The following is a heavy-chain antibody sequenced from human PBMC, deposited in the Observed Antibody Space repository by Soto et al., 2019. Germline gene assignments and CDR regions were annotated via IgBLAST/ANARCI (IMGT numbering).Heavy chain of an antibody. CDR3: ARKWGATPEDALDI. J-gene: IGHJ3*02. CDR1: GYSFNSYW. Sequence: PGESLKISCKGSGYSFNSYWISWVRQMPGKGLEWMGRIDPSDSYINYNPSFQGHVTISADKSISTAYLQWSSLKASDTAMYYCARKWGATPEDALDIWGQGTMVAVSS. CDR2: IDPSDSYI. D-gene: IGHD1-26*01. V-gene: IGHV5-10-1*01.